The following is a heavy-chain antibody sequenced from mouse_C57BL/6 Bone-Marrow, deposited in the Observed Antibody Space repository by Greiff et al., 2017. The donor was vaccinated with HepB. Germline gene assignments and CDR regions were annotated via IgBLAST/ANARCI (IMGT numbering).Heavy chain of an antibody. J-gene: IGHJ3*01. D-gene: IGHD1-1*01. CDR3: ARGDYGSRTWFAY. CDR1: GYSITSGYY. Sequence: LQESGPGLVKPSQSLSLTCSVTGYSITSGYYWNWIRQFPGNKLEWMGYISYDGSNNYNPSLKNRISITRDTSKNQFFLKLNSVTTEDTATYYCARGDYGSRTWFAYWGQGTLVTVSA. CDR2: ISYDGSN. V-gene: IGHV3-6*01.